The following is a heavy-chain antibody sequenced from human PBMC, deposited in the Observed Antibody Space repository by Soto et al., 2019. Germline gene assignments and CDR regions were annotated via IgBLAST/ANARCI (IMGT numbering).Heavy chain of an antibody. Sequence: ASVKVSCKASGYTFTSYGISWVRQAPGQGLEWMGWISAYNGNTNYAQKLQGRVTMTTDTSTSTAHMELRSLRSDDTAVYYCARVSAVAGSGFDPWGQGTLVTVSS. V-gene: IGHV1-18*04. CDR1: GYTFTSYG. D-gene: IGHD6-19*01. CDR3: ARVSAVAGSGFDP. J-gene: IGHJ5*02. CDR2: ISAYNGNT.